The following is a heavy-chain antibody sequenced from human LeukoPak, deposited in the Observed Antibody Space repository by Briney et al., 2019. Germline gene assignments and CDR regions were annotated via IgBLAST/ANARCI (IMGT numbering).Heavy chain of an antibody. CDR3: ARSQELVGGYYFDY. CDR1: GFTFDDYA. J-gene: IGHJ4*02. Sequence: GGSLRLSCAASGFTFDDYAMHWVRQAPGKGLEWVSGISWNSGSIGYADSVKGRFTISRDNAKNSLYLQMNSLRAEDTAVYYCARSQELVGGYYFDYWGQGTLVTVSS. CDR2: ISWNSGSI. V-gene: IGHV3-9*01. D-gene: IGHD6-13*01.